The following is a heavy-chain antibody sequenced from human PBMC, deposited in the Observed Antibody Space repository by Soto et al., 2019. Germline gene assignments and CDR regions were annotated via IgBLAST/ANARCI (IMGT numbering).Heavy chain of an antibody. CDR3: AGGWNYGGLDY. J-gene: IGHJ4*02. CDR2: ISYDGSNK. CDR1: GFTFSSYG. D-gene: IGHD1-7*01. Sequence: QVQLVESGGGVVQPGRSLRLSCAASGFTFSSYGMHWVRQAPGKGLEWVALISYDGSNKYYADSVKGRFTISRDNSNNTLYLRMNSLRAEDTAVYYCAGGWNYGGLDYWGQGTLVTVSS. V-gene: IGHV3-30*03.